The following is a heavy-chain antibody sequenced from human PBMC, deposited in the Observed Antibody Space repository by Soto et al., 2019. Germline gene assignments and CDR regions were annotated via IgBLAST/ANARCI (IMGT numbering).Heavy chain of an antibody. V-gene: IGHV3-74*01. Sequence: GGSLRLSCAASGFTFSSYWMHWVRQAPGKGLVWVSRINSDGSSTSYADSVKGRFTISRDNAKNTLYLQMNSLRAEDTAVYYCARGGYDFWSGYLSHGMDVWGQGTTVTVSS. CDR1: GFTFSSYW. CDR3: ARGGYDFWSGYLSHGMDV. CDR2: INSDGSST. J-gene: IGHJ6*02. D-gene: IGHD3-3*01.